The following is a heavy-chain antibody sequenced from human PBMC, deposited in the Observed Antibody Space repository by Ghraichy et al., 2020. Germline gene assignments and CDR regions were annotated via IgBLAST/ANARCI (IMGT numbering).Heavy chain of an antibody. CDR3: ARGYCSSTSCPPRRVAAAGPSFDY. CDR2: INHSGST. J-gene: IGHJ4*02. Sequence: SETLSLTCAVYGGSFSGYYWSWIRQPPGKGLEWIGEINHSGSTNYNPSLKSRVTISVDTSKNQFSLKLSSVTAADTAVYYCARGYCSSTSCPPRRVAAAGPSFDYWGQGTLVTVSS. CDR1: GGSFSGYY. V-gene: IGHV4-34*01. D-gene: IGHD2-2*01.